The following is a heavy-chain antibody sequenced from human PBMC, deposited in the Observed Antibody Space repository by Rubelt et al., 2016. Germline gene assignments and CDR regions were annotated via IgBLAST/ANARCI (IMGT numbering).Heavy chain of an antibody. J-gene: IGHJ4*02. CDR3: ARIVGAYYYFDY. CDR1: GYSFTTSW. D-gene: IGHD1-26*01. V-gene: IGHV5-51*01. CDR2: IYPGDCDT. Sequence: EVQLVQSGLEVKKPGESLTISCKGSGYSFTTSWTGWVRQMPGKGLERMGIIYPGDCDTRYGPYLQGRVTILADKSISTAYRQWSRLKCSESAMYYCARIVGAYYYFDYWGQGTLVTVSS.